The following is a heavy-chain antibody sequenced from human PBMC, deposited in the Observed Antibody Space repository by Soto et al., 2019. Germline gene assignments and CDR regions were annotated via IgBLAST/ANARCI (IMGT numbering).Heavy chain of an antibody. J-gene: IGHJ1*01. CDR2: IIPIFGTT. CDR3: ARRGERDYDGARGYG. D-gene: IGHD3-10*01. CDR1: GGTFSNYA. V-gene: IGHV1-69*12. Sequence: QVQLVQSGAEVKKPGSSVKVSCKASGGTFSNYALSWVRQAPGQGLEWMGDIIPIFGTTNNAQRFQGRVTITADEATSTAYMERSCRRSEDTAVEYWARRGERDYDGARGYGWGQGTLVTVSS.